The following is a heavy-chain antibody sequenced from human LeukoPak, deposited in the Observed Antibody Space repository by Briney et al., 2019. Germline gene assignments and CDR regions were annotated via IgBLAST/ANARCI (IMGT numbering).Heavy chain of an antibody. D-gene: IGHD3-22*01. CDR1: GGSISSGGYY. Sequence: RTSQTLSLTCTVSGGSISSGGYYWSWIRQHPGKGLEWIGYIYYSGSTYYNPYLKSRVTISVDTSKNQFSLKLSSVTAADTAVYYCAVPREFHDSSGVDAFDIWGQGTMVTVSS. CDR3: AVPREFHDSSGVDAFDI. CDR2: IYYSGST. J-gene: IGHJ3*02. V-gene: IGHV4-31*03.